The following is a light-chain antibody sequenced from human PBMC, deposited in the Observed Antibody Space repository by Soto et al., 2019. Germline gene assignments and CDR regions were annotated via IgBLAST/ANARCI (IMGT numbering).Light chain of an antibody. CDR2: EVI. CDR3: SSYTSSGTWV. J-gene: IGLJ3*02. CDR1: SSDVGSYKY. V-gene: IGLV2-14*01. Sequence: QSALTQPASVSGSPGQSITISCTGTSSDVGSYKYVYWYQQHPGKAPRLMIYEVINRPSGISNRFSGSKSGNTASLTISGLQTEDEADYYCSSYTSSGTWVFGGGTKLTVL.